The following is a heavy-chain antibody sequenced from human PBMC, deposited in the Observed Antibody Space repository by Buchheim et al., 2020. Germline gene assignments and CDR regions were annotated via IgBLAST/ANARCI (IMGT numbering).Heavy chain of an antibody. CDR1: GFTFSEYY. CDR2: ISSSRGTTI. D-gene: IGHD6-13*01. Sequence: QEQLVESGGGLVKPGGSLRLSCAASGFTFSEYYMSWIRQAPGKGLEWVSYISSSRGTTIYYADSVKGRFTISRDNAKNSLYLQMNSLRAEDTAVYYCARLQQQLVFFDFWGQGTL. J-gene: IGHJ4*02. CDR3: ARLQQQLVFFDF. V-gene: IGHV3-11*01.